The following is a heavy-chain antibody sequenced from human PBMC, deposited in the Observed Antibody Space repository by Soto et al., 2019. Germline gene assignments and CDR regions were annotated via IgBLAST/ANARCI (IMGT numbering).Heavy chain of an antibody. CDR1: GGSFSGYY. D-gene: IGHD5-18*01. V-gene: IGHV4-34*01. CDR2: INHSGST. Sequence: SETLSLTCAVYGGSFSGYYWSWIRQPPGKGLEWIGEINHSGSTNYNPSLKSRVTISVDTSKNQFSLKLSSVTAADTAVYYCARLAEVDTAMVYYYGMAVWGQGTTVTVSS. CDR3: ARLAEVDTAMVYYYGMAV. J-gene: IGHJ6*02.